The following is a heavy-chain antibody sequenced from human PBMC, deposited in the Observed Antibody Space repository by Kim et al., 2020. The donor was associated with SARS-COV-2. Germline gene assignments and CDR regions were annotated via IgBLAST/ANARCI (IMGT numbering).Heavy chain of an antibody. J-gene: IGHJ2*01. Sequence: GESLKISCKGSGYSFTSYWIGWVRQMPGKGLEWMGIIYPGDSDTRYSPSFQGQVTISADKSISTTYLQWSSLKASDTAMYYCARDRGLRVYYDSSGYSHWYFDLWGRGTLVTVSS. CDR1: GYSFTSYW. CDR2: IYPGDSDT. CDR3: ARDRGLRVYYDSSGYSHWYFDL. D-gene: IGHD3-22*01. V-gene: IGHV5-51*01.